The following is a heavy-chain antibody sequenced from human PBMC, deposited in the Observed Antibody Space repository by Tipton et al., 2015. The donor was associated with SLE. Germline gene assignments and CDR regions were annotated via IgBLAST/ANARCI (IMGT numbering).Heavy chain of an antibody. D-gene: IGHD3-3*01. Sequence: TLSLTCAVYGGSFSDYYWSWIRQPPGKGLEWIGEINHSGSTNYNPSLKSRVTISVDTSKNQFSLKLSSVTAADTAVYYCARESGESGYWGQGTLVTVSS. J-gene: IGHJ4*02. CDR2: INHSGST. V-gene: IGHV4-34*01. CDR3: ARESGESGY. CDR1: GGSFSDYY.